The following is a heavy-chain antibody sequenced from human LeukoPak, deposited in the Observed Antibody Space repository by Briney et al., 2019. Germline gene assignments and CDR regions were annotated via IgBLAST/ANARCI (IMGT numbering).Heavy chain of an antibody. Sequence: SETLSLTCTVSGGSISSYYWSWIRQPPGKGLEWIGYIYYSGSTNYNPSLKSRVTISVDTSKNQFSLKLSSVTAADTAVYYCARDRGTAMVLNWFDPWGRGTLVTVSS. CDR1: GGSISSYY. D-gene: IGHD5-18*01. CDR3: ARDRGTAMVLNWFDP. J-gene: IGHJ5*02. CDR2: IYYSGST. V-gene: IGHV4-59*01.